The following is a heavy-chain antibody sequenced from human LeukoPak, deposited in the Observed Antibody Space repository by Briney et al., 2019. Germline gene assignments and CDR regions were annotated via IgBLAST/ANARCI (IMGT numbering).Heavy chain of an antibody. Sequence: GGSLRLSCAASGFTFSSYEMNWVRQAPGKGLEWVSSISSSSSYTYYADSVKGRFTISRDNAKNSLYLQMNSLRAEDTAVYYCARDLSGYDFGAFDIWGQGTMVTVSS. D-gene: IGHD5-12*01. CDR2: ISSSSSYT. CDR3: ARDLSGYDFGAFDI. V-gene: IGHV3-21*01. CDR1: GFTFSSYE. J-gene: IGHJ3*02.